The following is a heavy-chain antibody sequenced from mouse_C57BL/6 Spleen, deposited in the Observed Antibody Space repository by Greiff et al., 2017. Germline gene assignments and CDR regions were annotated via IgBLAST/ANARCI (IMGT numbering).Heavy chain of an antibody. CDR2: INPNNGGT. V-gene: IGHV1-22*01. Sequence: EVKLQESGPELVKPGASVKMSCKASGYTFTDYNMHWVKQSHGKSLEWIGYINPNNGGTSYNQKFKGKATLTVNKSSSTAYMELRSLTSEDSAVYYCARVTGNYVYYFDYWGQGTTLTVSS. J-gene: IGHJ2*01. CDR3: ARVTGNYVYYFDY. D-gene: IGHD2-1*01. CDR1: GYTFTDYN.